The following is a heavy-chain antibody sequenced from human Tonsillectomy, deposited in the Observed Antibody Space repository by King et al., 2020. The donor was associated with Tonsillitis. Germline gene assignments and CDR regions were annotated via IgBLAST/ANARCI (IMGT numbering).Heavy chain of an antibody. CDR1: GYTFTGYY. CDR3: ALDTHYDFWSGYPGFSALLTD. D-gene: IGHD3-3*01. Sequence: QLVQSGAEVKKPGASVKVSCKASGYTFTGYYMHWVRQAPGQGLEWMGWINPNSGGTNYAQKFQGRVTMTRDTSISTAYMELSRLRSDDTAVYYCALDTHYDFWSGYPGFSALLTDWGQGTLVTVSS. CDR2: INPNSGGT. J-gene: IGHJ4*02. V-gene: IGHV1-2*02.